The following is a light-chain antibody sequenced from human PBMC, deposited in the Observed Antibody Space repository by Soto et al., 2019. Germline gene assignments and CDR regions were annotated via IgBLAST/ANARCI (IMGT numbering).Light chain of an antibody. CDR3: QSYDSSNHGV. V-gene: IGLV6-57*03. Sequence: NFMLTQPHSVSESPGKTVTISCTRSSGSIASNYVQWYQQRPGSAPTTVIYEDNQRPSGVPDRFSGSIDSSSNSASLTSSGLKTEDEADYYCQSYDSSNHGVFGGGTKLPVL. CDR1: SGSIASNY. J-gene: IGLJ3*02. CDR2: EDN.